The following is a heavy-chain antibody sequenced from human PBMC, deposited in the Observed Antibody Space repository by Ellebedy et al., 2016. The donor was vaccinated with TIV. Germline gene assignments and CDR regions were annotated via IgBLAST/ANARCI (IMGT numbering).Heavy chain of an antibody. Sequence: GGSLRLSCAASGFTFSNYWMNWVRQAPGKGLEWVANIKQDGSEKYYVDSVEGRFAISRDNAKNSMYLQMISLRDEDTAVYYCARDQWLGRAYYFDYWGQGTLLTVSS. CDR2: IKQDGSEK. CDR3: ARDQWLGRAYYFDY. D-gene: IGHD6-19*01. J-gene: IGHJ4*02. CDR1: GFTFSNYW. V-gene: IGHV3-7*01.